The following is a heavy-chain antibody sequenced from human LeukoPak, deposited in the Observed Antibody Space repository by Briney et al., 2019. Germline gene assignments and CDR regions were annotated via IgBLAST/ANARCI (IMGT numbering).Heavy chain of an antibody. D-gene: IGHD3-22*01. V-gene: IGHV3-21*01. CDR3: ARVGDTSGYLIYSFDY. CDR1: GSTFSSYS. CDR2: ISSSSIYI. J-gene: IGHJ4*02. Sequence: GGSLRLSCAASGSTFSSYSMNWVRQAPGKGLEWVSSISSSSIYIYYADSVKGRFTISRDNAKNSLYLQMNSLRAEDTAVYYCARVGDTSGYLIYSFDYWGQGTLVTVSS.